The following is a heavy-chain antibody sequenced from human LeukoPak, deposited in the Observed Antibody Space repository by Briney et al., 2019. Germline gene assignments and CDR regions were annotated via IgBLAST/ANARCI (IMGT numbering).Heavy chain of an antibody. D-gene: IGHD2-15*01. CDR1: GYTFTSYY. V-gene: IGHV1-46*01. CDR2: INPSRGST. J-gene: IGHJ4*02. CDR3: ARDPGYCSGGSCYALDY. Sequence: GASVKVSCKASGYTFTSYYMHWVRQAPGQGLEWMGIINPSRGSTSYAQRFQGRVTMTRDMSTSTVYMELNSLRFEDTALYYCARDPGYCSGGSCYALDYWGQGTLVTVSS.